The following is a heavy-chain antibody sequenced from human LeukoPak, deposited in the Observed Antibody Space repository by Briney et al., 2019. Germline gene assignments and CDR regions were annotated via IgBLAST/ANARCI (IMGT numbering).Heavy chain of an antibody. J-gene: IGHJ4*02. D-gene: IGHD4-17*01. CDR1: GFTFGDYA. CDR3: ARENYGEDY. CDR2: IRSKGYSETT. Sequence: AGRSLRLSCLASGFTFGDYAMSWVRQAPGKGLEWVGFIRSKGYSETTEYAASVKGRVTISRDDSKSVAYLQMSSLKTEDTAVYYCARENYGEDYWGQGTLVTVSS. V-gene: IGHV3-49*04.